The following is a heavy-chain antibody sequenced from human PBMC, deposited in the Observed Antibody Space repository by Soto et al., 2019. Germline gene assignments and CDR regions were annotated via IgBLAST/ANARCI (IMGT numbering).Heavy chain of an antibody. CDR3: ARVGYCTNGVCYTPSDP. V-gene: IGHV3-21*01. J-gene: IGHJ5*02. D-gene: IGHD2-8*01. CDR2: ISSSSSYI. CDR1: GFTFSSYS. Sequence: GGSLRLSCAASGFTFSSYSMNWVRQAPGKELEWVSSISSSSSYIYYADSVKGRFTISRDNAKNSLYLQMNSLRAEDTAVYYCARVGYCTNGVCYTPSDPWGQGTLVTVSS.